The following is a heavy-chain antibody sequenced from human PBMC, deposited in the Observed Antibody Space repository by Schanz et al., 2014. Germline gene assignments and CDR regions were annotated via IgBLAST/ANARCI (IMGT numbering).Heavy chain of an antibody. CDR2: IGGSGDST. J-gene: IGHJ4*02. Sequence: QVQLVESGGGVVQPGRSLRLSCATSGLNFDYYGMNWVRQAPGKGLEWVSGIGGSGDSTHYADSVKGRFIISRDNSKNTLYLQVNSLRAEDTAVYYCARDGDFDYWGQGTLVTVSS. CDR3: ARDGDFDY. CDR1: GLNFDYYG. V-gene: IGHV3-NL1*01.